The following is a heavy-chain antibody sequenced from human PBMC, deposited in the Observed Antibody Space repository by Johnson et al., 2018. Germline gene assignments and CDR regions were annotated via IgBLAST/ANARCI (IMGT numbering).Heavy chain of an antibody. V-gene: IGHV3-30*18. D-gene: IGHD1-26*01. CDR3: ANLQYPKWGDNYYYYMDV. CDR1: GFIFSSSG. J-gene: IGHJ6*03. Sequence: QVQLVESGGGVVQPGRSLRLSCAASGFIFSSSGMHWVRQAPGKGLEWVAVISYDGSNKYYADSVKGRFIISRDNSKNTLYLQMNSLRVEDTAVYYCANLQYPKWGDNYYYYMDVWGKGTTVTFSS. CDR2: ISYDGSNK.